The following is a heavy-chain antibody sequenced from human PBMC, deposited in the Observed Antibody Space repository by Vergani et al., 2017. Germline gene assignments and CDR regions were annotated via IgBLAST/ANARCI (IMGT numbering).Heavy chain of an antibody. V-gene: IGHV4-39*01. D-gene: IGHD6-13*01. CDR1: GGSISSSSYY. Sequence: QLQLQESGPGLVKPSETLSLTCTVSGGSISSSSYYWGWIRQPPGQGLEWIGSIYYSGSTYYNPSLKSRVTISVDTSKNQFSLKLSSVTAADTAVYYCASGSFWQLEVNWFDPWGQGTLVTVSS. CDR3: ASGSFWQLEVNWFDP. CDR2: IYYSGST. J-gene: IGHJ5*02.